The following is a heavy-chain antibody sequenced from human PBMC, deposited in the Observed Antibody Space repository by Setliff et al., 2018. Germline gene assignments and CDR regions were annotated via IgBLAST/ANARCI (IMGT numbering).Heavy chain of an antibody. CDR1: GYSISSGYY. J-gene: IGHJ4*02. CDR2: IYHSGST. V-gene: IGHV4-38-2*01. CDR3: ARVQQLGTFDY. Sequence: PSETLSLTCAVSGYSISSGYYWGWIRQPPGKGLEWIGSIYHSGSTYYNPSLKSRVTISVDTSKNQFSLKLSSVTAADTAVYYCARVQQLGTFDYWGQGTLVTVSS. D-gene: IGHD6-13*01.